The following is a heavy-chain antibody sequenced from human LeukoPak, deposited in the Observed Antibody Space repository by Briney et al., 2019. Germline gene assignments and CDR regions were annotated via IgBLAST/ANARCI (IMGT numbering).Heavy chain of an antibody. CDR3: ASPGPIAAAGTGVLDY. J-gene: IGHJ4*02. Sequence: ASVKVSCKASGGTFSSYAISWVRQAPGQGLEWMGIINPSGGSTSYAQKFQGRVTMTRDTSTSTVYMELSSLRSEDTAVYYCASPGPIAAAGTGVLDYWGQGTLVTVSS. CDR1: GGTFSSYA. D-gene: IGHD6-13*01. V-gene: IGHV1-46*01. CDR2: INPSGGST.